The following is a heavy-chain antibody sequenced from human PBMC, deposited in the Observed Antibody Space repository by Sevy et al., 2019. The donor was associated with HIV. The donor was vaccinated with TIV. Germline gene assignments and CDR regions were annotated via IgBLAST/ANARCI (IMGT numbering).Heavy chain of an antibody. V-gene: IGHV3-23*01. CDR1: GFTFSSYA. CDR3: AKDNKGGGYYYGSGSYYNAKPFH. CDR2: ISGSGGST. J-gene: IGHJ4*02. D-gene: IGHD3-10*01. Sequence: GGSLRLSCAASGFTFSSYAMSWVRQAPGKGLEWVSAISGSGGSTYYADSVKGRFTISRDNSKNTLYLQMNSLRAEDTAVYYRAKDNKGGGYYYGSGSYYNAKPFHWGQGTLVTVSS.